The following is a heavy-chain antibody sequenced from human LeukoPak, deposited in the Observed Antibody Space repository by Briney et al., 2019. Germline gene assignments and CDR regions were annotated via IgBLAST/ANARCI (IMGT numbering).Heavy chain of an antibody. V-gene: IGHV3-21*01. J-gene: IGHJ5*02. CDR1: GFTFSSYS. CDR2: ISSSSSYI. CDR3: ARLQLWFYRWFDP. D-gene: IGHD5-18*01. Sequence: GGSLRLSCAASGFTFSSYSMNWVRQAPGKGLEWVSSISSSSSYIYYADSVKGRFTISRDNAKNSLYLQMNSLRAEDTAVYYCARLQLWFYRWFDPWGQGTLVTVSS.